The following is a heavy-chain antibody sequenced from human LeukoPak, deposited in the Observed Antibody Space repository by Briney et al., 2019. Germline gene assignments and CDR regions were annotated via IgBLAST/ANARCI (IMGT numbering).Heavy chain of an antibody. CDR2: ISSNGGST. D-gene: IGHD5-24*01. CDR1: GFTLSGYA. CDR3: ARDSRDGYNPHFDY. J-gene: IGHJ4*02. V-gene: IGHV3-64*01. Sequence: GGSLRLSCAASGFTLSGYAMHWVRQAPGKGLEYVSAISSNGGSTYYANSVKGRFTISRDNSKNTLYLQMGSLRAEDMAVYYCARDSRDGYNPHFDYWGQGTLVTVSS.